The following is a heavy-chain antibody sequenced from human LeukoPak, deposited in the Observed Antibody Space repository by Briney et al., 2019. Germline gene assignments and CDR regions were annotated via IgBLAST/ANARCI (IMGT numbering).Heavy chain of an antibody. CDR2: ISWNDDK. D-gene: IGHD2-2*01. CDR1: GFSLTTSGVG. V-gene: IGHV2-5*01. CDR3: AHRDIVIVPAANWDY. J-gene: IGHJ4*02. Sequence: SGPTLVNPTQTLTLTCTFSGFSLTTSGVGVGWIRQPPGTSLEWPALISWNDDKRYRPSLKSRLTITKDTSKNQVVLRMANMDPVDTATYYCAHRDIVIVPAANWDYWGQGTLVTVSS.